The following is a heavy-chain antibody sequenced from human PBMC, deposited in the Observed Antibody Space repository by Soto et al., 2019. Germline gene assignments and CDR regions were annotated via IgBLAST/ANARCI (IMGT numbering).Heavy chain of an antibody. J-gene: IGHJ5*01. D-gene: IGHD2-15*01. V-gene: IGHV4-30-4*01. Sequence: SETLSLTCSVSGDSISTVDYFWAWIRQPPGQALEYIGYIYKSATTYYNPSFEGRVAISLDTSKSHFSLNVTSVTAADTAVYFCARGRYCLTGRCFPNWFDSWGQGALVTVSS. CDR3: ARGRYCLTGRCFPNWFDS. CDR2: IYKSATT. CDR1: GDSISTVDYF.